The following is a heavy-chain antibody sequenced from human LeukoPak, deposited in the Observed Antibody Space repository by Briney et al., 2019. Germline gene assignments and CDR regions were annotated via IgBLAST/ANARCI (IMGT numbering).Heavy chain of an antibody. Sequence: SGTLSLTCAVSGGSISSSNWWSWVRQPPGKGLEWIGEIYHSGSTNYNPSLKSRVTISVDKSKNQFSLKLSSVTAADTAVYYCARSPKSGYYGSGSLNWFDPWGQGTLVTVSS. D-gene: IGHD3-10*01. CDR1: GGSISSSNW. CDR3: ARSPKSGYYGSGSLNWFDP. V-gene: IGHV4-4*02. CDR2: IYHSGST. J-gene: IGHJ5*02.